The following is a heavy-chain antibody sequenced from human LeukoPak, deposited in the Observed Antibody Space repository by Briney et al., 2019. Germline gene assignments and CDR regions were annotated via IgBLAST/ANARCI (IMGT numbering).Heavy chain of an antibody. CDR1: GGSISSNTYY. V-gene: IGHV4-39*07. CDR3: ARDYQGGYGDKTVDY. J-gene: IGHJ4*02. D-gene: IGHD5-18*01. Sequence: SETLSLTCTVSGGSISSNTYYWGWIRQPPGKGLEWIGSIYYSGSTYYNPSLKSRVTISVDTSKNQFSLKLSSVTAADTAVYXXARDYQGGYGDKTVDYWGQGTLVTVSS. CDR2: IYYSGST.